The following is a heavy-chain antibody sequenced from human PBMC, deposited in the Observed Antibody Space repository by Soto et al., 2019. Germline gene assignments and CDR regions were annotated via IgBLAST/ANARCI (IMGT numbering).Heavy chain of an antibody. V-gene: IGHV4-59*01. Sequence: SETLSLTCAVSGDSISNYYWTWIRQPPGKRLEWIGYIYYSGTTNFNPSLKSRVTLSVDTSKNQFSLNLTSVTAADTAVYYCARALVRGGNFLGQQGLFAYWGLGTLVTVSS. D-gene: IGHD2-21*02. J-gene: IGHJ4*02. CDR1: GDSISNYY. CDR2: IYYSGTT. CDR3: ARALVRGGNFLGQQGLFAY.